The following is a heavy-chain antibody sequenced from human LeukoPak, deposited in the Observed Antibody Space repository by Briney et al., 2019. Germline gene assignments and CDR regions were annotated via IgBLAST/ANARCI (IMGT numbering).Heavy chain of an antibody. CDR2: IYHSGST. Sequence: PSETLSLTCAVSGYSISSGYYWGWIRQPPGQGLEWIGSIYHSGSTYYNPSLKSRVTISVDTSKNQFSLKLSSVTAADTAVYYCARRYCSSTSCYGYFDYWGQGTLVTVSS. CDR3: ARRYCSSTSCYGYFDY. J-gene: IGHJ4*02. V-gene: IGHV4-38-2*01. CDR1: GYSISSGYY. D-gene: IGHD2-2*01.